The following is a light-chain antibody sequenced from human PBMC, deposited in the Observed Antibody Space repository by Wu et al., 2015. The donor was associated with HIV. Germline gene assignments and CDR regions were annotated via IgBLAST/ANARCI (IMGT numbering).Light chain of an antibody. CDR3: QQYATSIT. V-gene: IGKV3-20*01. CDR2: GAT. J-gene: IGKJ5*01. CDR1: QSVTSSY. Sequence: EIVLTQSPGTLSLSPGGRATLSCRASQSVTSSYLAWFQQKPGQAPRLLIYGATNRATGIPDRYSGSGSGTDFTLTISRLEPEDFAVYYCQQYATSITFGQGTRLQIK.